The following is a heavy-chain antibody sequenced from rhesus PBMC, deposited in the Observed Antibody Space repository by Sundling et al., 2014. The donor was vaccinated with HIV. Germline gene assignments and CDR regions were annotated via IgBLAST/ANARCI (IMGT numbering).Heavy chain of an antibody. CDR3: ARPAYYEDDYGYYYTGFDY. D-gene: IGHD3-9*01. V-gene: IGHV4-165*01. CDR2: IGGSSGST. Sequence: QVQLQESGPGLVKPSETLSLTCAVSGGSISGYYWNWIRQPPGKGLEWIGYIGGSSGSTNYNPSLKSRVTISTDTSKNQFSLKLSSVTAADTAVYYCARPAYYEDDYGYYYTGFDYWGQGVLVTVSS. CDR1: GGSISGYY. J-gene: IGHJ4*01.